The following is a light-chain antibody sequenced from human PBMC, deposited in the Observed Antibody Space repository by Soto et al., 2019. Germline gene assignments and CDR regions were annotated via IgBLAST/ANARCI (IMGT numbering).Light chain of an antibody. CDR1: ESISSY. J-gene: IGKJ2*01. Sequence: DIQMTQSPSSLSASVGDRVTITCRASESISSYLNWYQQKPGEAPKLLIYFVSSLPSGVPSRFSGSGSGTHFTLTISSLQPADFATYYCQQSYTTPFTFGQGTKLDIK. CDR2: FVS. V-gene: IGKV1-39*01. CDR3: QQSYTTPFT.